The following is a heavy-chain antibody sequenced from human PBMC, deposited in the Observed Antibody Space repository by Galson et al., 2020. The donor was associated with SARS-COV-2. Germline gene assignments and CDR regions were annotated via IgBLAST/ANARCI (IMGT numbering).Heavy chain of an antibody. D-gene: IGHD2-21*02. CDR1: GFTFSSYA. CDR3: ARFSSFGGDWDWFDP. Sequence: GESLKISCAASGFTFSSYAMHWVRQAPGKGLEWVAVISYDGSNKYYADSVKGRFTISRDNSKNTLYLQMNSLRAEDTAVYYCARFSSFGGDWDWFDPWGQGTLVTVSS. CDR2: ISYDGSNK. J-gene: IGHJ5*02. V-gene: IGHV3-30*04.